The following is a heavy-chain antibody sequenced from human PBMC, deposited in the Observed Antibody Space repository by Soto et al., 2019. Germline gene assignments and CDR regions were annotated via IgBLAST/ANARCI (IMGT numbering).Heavy chain of an antibody. Sequence: ASVKVSCKASGYIFTNYAMHWVRQAPGQRLEWMGWINAANGNTKYSQKFQGRVTITTDTSASTAYMELSSLRSEDTAVYYCAKDTYYHDRSGYYIFDYWGQGTPVTVSS. V-gene: IGHV1-3*01. CDR3: AKDTYYHDRSGYYIFDY. J-gene: IGHJ4*02. CDR2: INAANGNT. D-gene: IGHD3-22*01. CDR1: GYIFTNYA.